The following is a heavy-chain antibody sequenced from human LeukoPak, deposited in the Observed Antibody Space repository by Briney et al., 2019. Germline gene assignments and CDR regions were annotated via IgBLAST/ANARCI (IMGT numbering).Heavy chain of an antibody. Sequence: SETLSLTCAVYGGSFSGYYWSWIRQPPGKGLEWIGEINHSGSTNYNPSLKSRVTISVDTSKNQFSLKLSSVTAADTAVYYCARGRGSSWQKYYFDYWGQGTLVTVSS. V-gene: IGHV4-34*01. D-gene: IGHD6-13*01. J-gene: IGHJ4*02. CDR2: INHSGST. CDR1: GGSFSGYY. CDR3: ARGRGSSWQKYYFDY.